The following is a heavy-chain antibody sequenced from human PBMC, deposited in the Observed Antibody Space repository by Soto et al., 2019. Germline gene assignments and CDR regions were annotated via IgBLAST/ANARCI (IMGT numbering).Heavy chain of an antibody. D-gene: IGHD3-9*01. V-gene: IGHV3-7*03. CDR3: ATFEFDWLPFDY. CDR1: GFPFSSYW. J-gene: IGHJ4*02. CDR2: IKQEGSEK. Sequence: SRTLSCAASGFPFSSYWMSWVRQAPGKGLEWVANIKQEGSEKYYVDSVKGRFTISRDNAKNSLYLQMNSLRAEDTAVHYCATFEFDWLPFDYWGQGTLVTVS.